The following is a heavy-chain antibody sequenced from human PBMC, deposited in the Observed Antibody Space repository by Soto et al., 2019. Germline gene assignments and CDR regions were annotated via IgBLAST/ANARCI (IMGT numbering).Heavy chain of an antibody. CDR1: GYTFTSYA. D-gene: IGHD3-22*01. CDR2: INAGNGNT. J-gene: IGHJ4*02. CDR3: ARGDYYDIHDY. V-gene: IGHV1-3*01. Sequence: QVQLVQSGAEVKKPGASVKDSCKASGYTFTSYAMHWVRQAPGQRLEWMGWINAGNGNTKYSQKFQGRVTITRDTSASTDYMELSSLRSEDTAVYYCARGDYYDIHDYLGQGTLVTVSS.